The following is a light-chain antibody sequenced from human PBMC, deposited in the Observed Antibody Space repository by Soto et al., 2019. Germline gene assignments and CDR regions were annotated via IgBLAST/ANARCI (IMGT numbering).Light chain of an antibody. Sequence: QSVLTQPASVSGSPGQSITISCTGTSSDVGGYNYVSWYQQHPGKAPKLMIYEVSNRPSGVSNRFSGSKSGNTASLTISGLQAEDEAYYYCSSYTSSSTYVFGTGTKLTV. CDR3: SSYTSSSTYV. J-gene: IGLJ1*01. CDR2: EVS. CDR1: SSDVGGYNY. V-gene: IGLV2-14*01.